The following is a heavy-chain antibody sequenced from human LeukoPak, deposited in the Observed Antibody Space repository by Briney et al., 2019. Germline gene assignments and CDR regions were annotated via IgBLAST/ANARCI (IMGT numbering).Heavy chain of an antibody. V-gene: IGHV1-69*06. J-gene: IGHJ3*02. CDR3: ATDSDSSGYYPTIDAFDI. CDR1: GGTFSSYA. Sequence: ASVKVSCKASGGTFSSYAISWVRQAPGQGLEWMGGIIPIFGTPNYAQKFQGRVTMTEDTSTDTAYMELSSLRSEDTAVYYCATDSDSSGYYPTIDAFDIWGQGTMVTVSS. CDR2: IIPIFGTP. D-gene: IGHD3-22*01.